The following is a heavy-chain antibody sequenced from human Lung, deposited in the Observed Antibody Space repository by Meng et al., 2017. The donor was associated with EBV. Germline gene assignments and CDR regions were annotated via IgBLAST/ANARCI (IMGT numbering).Heavy chain of an antibody. CDR3: SRDLAGSDDY. J-gene: IGHJ4*02. Sequence: LGETRGAYVQTGVSLRPYCSASEFTFSSYWMHWVRQAPGEGLVWVSRINEDGATTTYADSVTGRFPISRDNAKNTLYLQMNSLRAEDTAVYYCSRDLAGSDDYWGQGTLVTVSS. CDR2: INEDGATT. CDR1: EFTFSSYW. V-gene: IGHV3-74*03. D-gene: IGHD1-14*01.